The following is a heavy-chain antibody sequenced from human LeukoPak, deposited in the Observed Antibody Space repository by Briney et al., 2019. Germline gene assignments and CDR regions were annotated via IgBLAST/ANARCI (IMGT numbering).Heavy chain of an antibody. V-gene: IGHV4-39*01. CDR1: GGSVSSYEYY. CDR2: TYYTGST. CDR3: ARLSKGRYFDYIFDH. D-gene: IGHD3-9*01. Sequence: PSETLSLTCTVSGGSVSSYEYYWGWIRQPPGKGLEWIGNTYYTGSTYYNPSLRSRVTMSVDTSKNQFSLKMSSVTAADTAVYYCARLSKGRYFDYIFDHWGQVTIVTASS. J-gene: IGHJ4*02.